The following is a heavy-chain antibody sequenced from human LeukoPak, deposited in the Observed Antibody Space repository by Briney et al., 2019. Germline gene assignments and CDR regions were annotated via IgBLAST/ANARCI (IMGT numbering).Heavy chain of an antibody. Sequence: GGSLRFSCAASGFTFSSYWMSWVRQAPGKGLEWVANIKQDGSEKYYVDSVKGRFTISRDNAKNSLYLQMNSLRAEDTAVYYCAREELLGAYYYYGMDVWGQGTTVTVSS. J-gene: IGHJ6*02. CDR2: IKQDGSEK. CDR3: AREELLGAYYYYGMDV. V-gene: IGHV3-7*01. D-gene: IGHD1-26*01. CDR1: GFTFSSYW.